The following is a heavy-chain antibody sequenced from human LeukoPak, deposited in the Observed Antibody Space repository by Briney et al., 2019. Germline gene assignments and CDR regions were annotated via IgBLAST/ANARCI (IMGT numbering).Heavy chain of an antibody. CDR2: ISSSSSYI. Sequence: GGSLRLSCAASGFTFSSYSMNWVRQAPGKGLEWVSSISSSSSYIYYADSVKGRFTISRDNAKNSLYLQMNSLRAEDTAVYYCATYHYDSSGYTPNAFDIWGQGTMVTVSS. CDR3: ATYHYDSSGYTPNAFDI. V-gene: IGHV3-21*01. D-gene: IGHD3-22*01. J-gene: IGHJ3*02. CDR1: GFTFSSYS.